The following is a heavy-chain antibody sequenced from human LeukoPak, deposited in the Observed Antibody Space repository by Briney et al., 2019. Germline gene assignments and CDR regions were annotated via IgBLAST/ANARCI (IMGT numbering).Heavy chain of an antibody. J-gene: IGHJ4*02. CDR2: ISYDGSNK. D-gene: IGHD3-3*01. Sequence: GGSLRLSCAASGFTFSSYAMHWVRQAPGKGLEWVAVISYDGSNKYYADSVKGRFTTSRDNAKNLLSLQMNSLRAEDTALYYCAKGLGVVIDFLLFDSWGQGTLVTVSS. CDR1: GFTFSSYA. CDR3: AKGLGVVIDFLLFDS. V-gene: IGHV3-30*04.